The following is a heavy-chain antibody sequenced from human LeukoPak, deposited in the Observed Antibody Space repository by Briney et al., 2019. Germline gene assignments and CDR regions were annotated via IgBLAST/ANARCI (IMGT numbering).Heavy chain of an antibody. V-gene: IGHV3-23*01. CDR3: ARDWTPSVVPAKYFQH. D-gene: IGHD2-2*01. CDR1: GFTFSSYA. Sequence: PGGSLRLSCAASGFTFSSYAMSWVRQAPGKGLEWVSAISGSGGSTYYADSVKGRFTISRDNAKNSLYLQMNSLRAEDTAVYYCARDWTPSVVPAKYFQHWGQGTLVTVSS. CDR2: ISGSGGST. J-gene: IGHJ1*01.